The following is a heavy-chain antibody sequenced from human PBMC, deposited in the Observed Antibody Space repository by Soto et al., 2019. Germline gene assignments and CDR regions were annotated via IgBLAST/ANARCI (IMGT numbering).Heavy chain of an antibody. J-gene: IGHJ5*01. Sequence: SETLSLTCTVSGGTVSSGRYYWSWNRQPPGKGLEWIGYIYYSGLTNYSPSLKSRVAISIDTSKNQFSLILSSVTAADTAVYYCVRTPTSPRRFDSWGQGTLVTVSS. CDR3: VRTPTSPRRFDS. D-gene: IGHD2-15*01. V-gene: IGHV4-61*01. CDR1: GGTVSSGRYY. CDR2: IYYSGLT.